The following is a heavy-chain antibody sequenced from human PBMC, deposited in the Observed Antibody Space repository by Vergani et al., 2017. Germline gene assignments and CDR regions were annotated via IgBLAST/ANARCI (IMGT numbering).Heavy chain of an antibody. CDR2: LYYRGTT. V-gene: IGHV4-39*01. CDR1: GDSISSSNYY. D-gene: IGHD2-2*01. J-gene: IGHJ4*02. Sequence: QLQLQESGPGLVKPSETLSLTCSVSGDSISSSNYYWGWIRQPPGKGLEWIGSLYYRGTTYSNPSLKSRVTMSVDTSKNQFSLHLSSVTAADTAVYYCARHPSCSSTTCYVFDYWGQGTLVTVSS. CDR3: ARHPSCSSTTCYVFDY.